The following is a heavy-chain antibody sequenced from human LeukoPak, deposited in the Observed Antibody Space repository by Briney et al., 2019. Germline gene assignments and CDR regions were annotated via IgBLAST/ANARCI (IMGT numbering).Heavy chain of an antibody. V-gene: IGHV1-69*13. CDR1: GGTFSSYA. CDR2: IIPIFGTA. CDR3: ARLAIAAAGSSVFFDY. Sequence: SVKVSCKASGGTFSSYAISWVRQAPGQGLEWMGGIIPIFGTANYAQKFQGRVTITADESTSTAYMELSSLRSEDTAVYYRARLAIAAAGSSVFFDYWGQGTLVTVSS. D-gene: IGHD6-13*01. J-gene: IGHJ4*02.